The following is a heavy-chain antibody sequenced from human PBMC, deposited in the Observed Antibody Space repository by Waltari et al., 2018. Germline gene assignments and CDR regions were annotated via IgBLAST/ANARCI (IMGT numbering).Heavy chain of an antibody. CDR1: GGSISGNY. V-gene: IGHV4-4*07. Sequence: QVQLQESGQGLVKPSETLSLTCIVSGGSISGNYWTWIRQPAGKGLEWIGRIYSSGSTTINPSRKSRVAMSTDTSQNQFPLKLTAVTAADTAVVYCARPKWRTSGKMGEFDPWGQGTLVTVSS. J-gene: IGHJ5*02. CDR2: IYSSGST. CDR3: ARPKWRTSGKMGEFDP. D-gene: IGHD3-16*01.